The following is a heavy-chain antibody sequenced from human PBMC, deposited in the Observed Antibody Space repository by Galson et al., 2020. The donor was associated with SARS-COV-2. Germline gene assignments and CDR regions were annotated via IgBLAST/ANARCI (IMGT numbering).Heavy chain of an antibody. CDR2: IWYDGSKK. Sequence: GESLKISCVASALSFTTDGMHWVRQAPGKGLEWVAIIWYDGSKKYYADSVKGRFSISRDNSKNTLYLQMNSLRAEDTAIYYCSRCYGDSRFGMDVWGQGTTVTVSS. D-gene: IGHD4-17*01. V-gene: IGHV3-33*01. CDR1: ALSFTTDG. CDR3: SRCYGDSRFGMDV. J-gene: IGHJ6*02.